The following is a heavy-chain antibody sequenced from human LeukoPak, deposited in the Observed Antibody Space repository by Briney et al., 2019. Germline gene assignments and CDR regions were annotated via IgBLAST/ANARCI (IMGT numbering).Heavy chain of an antibody. V-gene: IGHV1-3*01. J-gene: IGHJ4*02. CDR2: INAGNGHT. D-gene: IGHD2-21*02. CDR1: GYTFTSYA. Sequence: ASVKVSCTASGYTFTSYAILWVRQAPGQRLEWLGWINAGNGHTKYSQNFQGRVTLTRDTSATTASMEMNSLRSEDTALYYCARGRWSATTASYYFDFWGLGTLVTVSS. CDR3: ARGRWSATTASYYFDF.